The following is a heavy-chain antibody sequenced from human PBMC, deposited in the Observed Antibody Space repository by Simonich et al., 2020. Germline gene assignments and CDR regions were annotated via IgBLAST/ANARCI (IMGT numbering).Heavy chain of an antibody. CDR2: MNPNMGNT. J-gene: IGHJ4*02. V-gene: IGHV1-8*03. CDR1: GYTFTSYD. CDR3: ARGIGSSWYFDY. Sequence: QVQLVQSGAEVKKPGASVKVSCKASGYTFTSYDINWGQQATGQGLGVMGWMNPNMGNTGYAQKVQGRVTITRNTSINTAYMELSSLRSEDTAVYYCARGIGSSWYFDYWGQGTLVTVSS. D-gene: IGHD6-13*01.